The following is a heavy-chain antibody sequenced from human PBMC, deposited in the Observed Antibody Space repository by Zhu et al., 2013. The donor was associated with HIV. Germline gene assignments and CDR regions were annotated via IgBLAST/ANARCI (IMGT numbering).Heavy chain of an antibody. V-gene: IGHV1-18*01. Sequence: QAQLVQSGTEVKKPGASVKVSCKASGYTFSNFGILGCDRPLDKGLNEGWISTSNGNAKYARMFQGRVAMTRDMSLNTAYMELTGLQSDDTATYYCVRSLSWSRYSLTGDWFDSWGQGVLVSVLS. J-gene: IGHJ5*01. CDR2: ISTSNGNA. CDR3: VRSLSWSRYSLTGDWFDS. CDR1: GYTFSNFG. D-gene: IGHD2-21*01.